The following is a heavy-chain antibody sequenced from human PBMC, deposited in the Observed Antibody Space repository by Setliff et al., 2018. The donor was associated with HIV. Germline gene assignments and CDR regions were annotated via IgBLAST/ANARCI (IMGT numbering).Heavy chain of an antibody. D-gene: IGHD2-2*02. J-gene: IGHJ4*02. CDR3: ARALYTNLAHFDY. CDR1: GYAFTSFY. V-gene: IGHV1-46*01. CDR2: VNPSGGDT. Sequence: ASVKVSCKASGYAFTSFYLHWVRQAPGQGLEWMAIVNPSGGDTSYAEKFQGRVTMTGDTSTSTVYMDLSSLGSEDTAVYYCARALYTNLAHFDYWGQGTLVTVSS.